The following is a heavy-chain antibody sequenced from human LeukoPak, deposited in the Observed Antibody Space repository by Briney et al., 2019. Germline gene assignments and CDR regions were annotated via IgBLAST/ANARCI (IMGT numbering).Heavy chain of an antibody. CDR1: GFTFSSYA. D-gene: IGHD3-3*01. Sequence: GGSLRLSCAASGFTFSSYAMSWVRQAPGKGLEWVSAISGSGDSTYYADSVKGRFTISRDNSKNTLYLQMNSLRAEDTAVYYCAKEKSDYDFWSGYYYYWGQGTLVTVSS. J-gene: IGHJ4*02. CDR3: AKEKSDYDFWSGYYYY. CDR2: ISGSGDST. V-gene: IGHV3-23*01.